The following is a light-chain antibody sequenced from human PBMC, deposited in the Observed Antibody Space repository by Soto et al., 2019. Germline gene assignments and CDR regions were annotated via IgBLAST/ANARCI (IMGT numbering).Light chain of an antibody. CDR3: QETSSFLLT. V-gene: IGKV1-12*01. CDR2: AAS. CDR1: QGITSW. Sequence: DIQMTQSPSSVSASVGDRITITCRASQGITSWLAWYQQKPGRAPKLLIYAASSLQSGVPSRFSGSASGRDCTLTISSLKPEDFATYLCQETSSFLLTFGGGTKVEIK. J-gene: IGKJ4*01.